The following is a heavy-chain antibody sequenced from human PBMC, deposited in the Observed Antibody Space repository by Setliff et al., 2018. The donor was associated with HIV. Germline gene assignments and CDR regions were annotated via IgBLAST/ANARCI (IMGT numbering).Heavy chain of an antibody. CDR1: GYSFTSYT. J-gene: IGHJ3*02. D-gene: IGHD2-2*01. Sequence: ASVKVSCKASGYSFTSYTIHWVRQAPGQRLEWMGWINAGNGNTKYSQKFRGSVTFTRDTSASTAYMELSGLGFEDTAVYCCARLSSAAMWGGGAFDIWGQGTMVTVSS. CDR2: INAGNGNT. V-gene: IGHV1-3*01. CDR3: ARLSSAAMWGGGAFDI.